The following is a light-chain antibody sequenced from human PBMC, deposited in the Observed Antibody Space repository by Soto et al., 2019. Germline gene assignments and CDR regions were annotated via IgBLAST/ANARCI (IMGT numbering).Light chain of an antibody. J-gene: IGLJ1*01. CDR1: SSDIGAYDY. Sequence: QSSLTQPASLSGSPGQSITISCTGTSSDIGAYDYVSWFQQHPGKAPKLMISEVNNRPSGVSNRFSGSKSGNTAYLTISGLQVEDEAEYFCFSFTPTSPQGLGTGTKVTVL. CDR3: FSFTPTSPQG. V-gene: IGLV2-14*01. CDR2: EVN.